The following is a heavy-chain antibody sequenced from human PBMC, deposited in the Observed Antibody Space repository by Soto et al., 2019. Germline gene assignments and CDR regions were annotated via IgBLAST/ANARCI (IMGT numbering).Heavy chain of an antibody. Sequence: GGSLRLSCAASGFTFSSYAMSWVRQAPGKGLEWVSAISGSGGSTYYADSVKGRFTISRDNSKNTLYLQMNSLRAEDTAVYYCANLKVTLLWFGELNKWGQGTLVTVSS. CDR1: GFTFSSYA. J-gene: IGHJ4*02. V-gene: IGHV3-23*01. CDR3: ANLKVTLLWFGELNK. D-gene: IGHD3-10*01. CDR2: ISGSGGST.